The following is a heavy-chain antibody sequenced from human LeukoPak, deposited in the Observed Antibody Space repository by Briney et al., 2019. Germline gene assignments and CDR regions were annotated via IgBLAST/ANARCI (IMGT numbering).Heavy chain of an antibody. V-gene: IGHV4-59*01. D-gene: IGHD2-21*02. CDR1: GGSISSYY. CDR3: ARRPRVTYVNWFDP. CDR2: IYYSGST. J-gene: IGHJ5*02. Sequence: PSETLSLTCTASGGSISSYYWSWIRQPPGEGLEWIGDIYYSGSTNYNPSLKSRGTISVDTSKNQYPLKLSSVTAADTAVYYCARRPRVTYVNWFDPWGQGTLVTVSS.